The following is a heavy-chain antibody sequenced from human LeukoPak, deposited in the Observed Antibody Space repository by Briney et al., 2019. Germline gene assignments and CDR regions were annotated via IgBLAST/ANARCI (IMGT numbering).Heavy chain of an antibody. Sequence: ASVKVSCKASGYTFTGYYMHWVRQAPGQGLEWMGWINPNSGGTNYAQKLQGRVTTTTDTSTSTAYMELRSLRSDDTAVYYCARVWQEEMDTAHYYYYYMDVWGKGTTVTVSS. CDR3: ARVWQEEMDTAHYYYYYMDV. D-gene: IGHD5-24*01. J-gene: IGHJ6*03. V-gene: IGHV1-2*02. CDR1: GYTFTGYY. CDR2: INPNSGGT.